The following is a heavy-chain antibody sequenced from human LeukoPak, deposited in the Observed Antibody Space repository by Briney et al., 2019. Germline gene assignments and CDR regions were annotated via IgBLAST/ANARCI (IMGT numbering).Heavy chain of an antibody. V-gene: IGHV3-21*01. J-gene: IGHJ1*01. CDR2: ISSSSSYI. D-gene: IGHD3-22*01. CDR3: ATYSSLNRREFQY. Sequence: PGESLRLSCAASGFTFSTYSMNWVRQAPGKGLEWVSCISSSSSYIYYADSVKGRFTISRDNAKNSLYLQMNSLRVEDTAVYYCATYSSLNRREFQYWGQGTLLTVSS. CDR1: GFTFSTYS.